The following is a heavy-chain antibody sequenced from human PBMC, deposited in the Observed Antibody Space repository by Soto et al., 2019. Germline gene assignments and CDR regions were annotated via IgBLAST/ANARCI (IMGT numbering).Heavy chain of an antibody. CDR2: IWYDGSNK. J-gene: IGHJ3*02. CDR1: GFTFSSYG. D-gene: IGHD3-22*01. Sequence: SLMLSCAASGFTFSSYGMHWVGQAPGKGLEWVAVIWYDGSNKYYADSVKGRFTISRDNSKNTLYLQMNSLRAEDTAVYYCARDGDYYDSSGQHDAFDIWGQGTMVTV. V-gene: IGHV3-33*01. CDR3: ARDGDYYDSSGQHDAFDI.